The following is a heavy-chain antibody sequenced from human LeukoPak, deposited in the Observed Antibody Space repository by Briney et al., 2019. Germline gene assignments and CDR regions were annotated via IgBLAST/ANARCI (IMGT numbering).Heavy chain of an antibody. CDR1: GNTFTGYY. D-gene: IGHD5-12*01. Sequence: WASVKVSCKASGNTFTGYYMHWVRQAPGQGLEWMGRINPNNGGTNYAQKFRGRVTMTRDTFISTAYMDLSSLRSDDTAVYFCARVPYSAYDPLFFHYWGQGTLVTVSS. CDR2: INPNNGGT. CDR3: ARVPYSAYDPLFFHY. V-gene: IGHV1-2*06. J-gene: IGHJ4*02.